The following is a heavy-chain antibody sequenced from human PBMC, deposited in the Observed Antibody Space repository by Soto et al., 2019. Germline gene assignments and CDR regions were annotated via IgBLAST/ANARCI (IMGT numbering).Heavy chain of an antibody. Sequence: RGSLSLSCAASGSTFSTYAMSWVRQAPGKGLEWVSTVSDSGGRTYYRDSVKGRFTISRDNSMNTVYLQMNSLRVEDTAVSYCAKQMIVAGITTAGFESWGKG. D-gene: IGHD3-22*01. CDR2: VSDSGGRT. V-gene: IGHV3-23*01. CDR1: GSTFSTYA. J-gene: IGHJ4*02. CDR3: AKQMIVAGITTAGFES.